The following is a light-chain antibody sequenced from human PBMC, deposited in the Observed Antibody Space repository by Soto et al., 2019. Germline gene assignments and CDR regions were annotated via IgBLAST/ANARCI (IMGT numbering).Light chain of an antibody. CDR2: MAS. V-gene: IGKV1-5*03. CDR1: QSISTW. J-gene: IGKJ2*01. Sequence: DIQMTQSPSALSASVGDRVTITCRASQSISTWLAWYQQKPGKAPNLLIYMASSLEGGVPSRFSGSGSGTEFTLTIDSLQPDDSATYYCQQYNSYNTFGQGTKVEIK. CDR3: QQYNSYNT.